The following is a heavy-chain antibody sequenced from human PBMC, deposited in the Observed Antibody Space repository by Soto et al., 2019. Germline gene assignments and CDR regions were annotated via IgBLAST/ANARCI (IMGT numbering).Heavy chain of an antibody. Sequence: SETLSLTCTVSGGSISSGDYYWSWIRQHPGKGLEWIGYIYYSGSTYYNPSLKSRVTISVDTSKNQFSLKLSSVTAADTAVYYCARASIQLGQGFDYWGQGTLVTVSS. CDR3: ARASIQLGQGFDY. D-gene: IGHD5-18*01. V-gene: IGHV4-31*03. CDR2: IYYSGST. CDR1: GGSISSGDYY. J-gene: IGHJ4*02.